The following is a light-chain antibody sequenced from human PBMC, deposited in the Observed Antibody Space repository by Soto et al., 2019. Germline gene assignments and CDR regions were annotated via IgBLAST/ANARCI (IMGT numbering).Light chain of an antibody. CDR2: NTS. J-gene: IGLJ2*01. V-gene: IGLV7-43*01. CDR1: TGAVTSGYY. CDR3: LLYYGGAQV. Sequence: QAVVTQEPSLTVSPGGTVTLTCASSTGAVTSGYYPNWFQQKPGQAPRALIYNTSNKHSWTPARFSGSLLGGKAALTLSGVQAEDEAEYYCLLYYGGAQVFGGGTKLTVL.